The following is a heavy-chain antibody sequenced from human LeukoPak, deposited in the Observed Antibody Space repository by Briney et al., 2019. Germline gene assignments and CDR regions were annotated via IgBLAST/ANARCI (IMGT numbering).Heavy chain of an antibody. J-gene: IGHJ4*02. V-gene: IGHV3-30*02. CDR3: AARRDGYNSSDY. CDR1: GFTFSSYG. Sequence: GGSLRLSCAASGFTFSSYGMHWVRQAPGKGLEWVAFIRYDGSNKYYADSVKGRFTISRDNSKNTLYLQMNSLRAEDTAVYYCAARRDGYNSSDYWGQGTLVTVSS. D-gene: IGHD5-24*01. CDR2: IRYDGSNK.